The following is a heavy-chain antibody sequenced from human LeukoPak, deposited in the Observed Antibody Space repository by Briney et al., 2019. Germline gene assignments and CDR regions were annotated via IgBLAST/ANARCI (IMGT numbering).Heavy chain of an antibody. D-gene: IGHD3-10*01. CDR3: ARDRSLLLWFVLDY. V-gene: IGHV3-30*03. Sequence: WGSLRLSCAASGFTFSSYGMTWVRQAPGKVLEWVAVISYDGSNKYYADSVKGRFTISRDNSKNTLYLQMNSLRAEDTAVYYCARDRSLLLWFVLDYWGQGTLVTVSS. CDR2: ISYDGSNK. CDR1: GFTFSSYG. J-gene: IGHJ4*02.